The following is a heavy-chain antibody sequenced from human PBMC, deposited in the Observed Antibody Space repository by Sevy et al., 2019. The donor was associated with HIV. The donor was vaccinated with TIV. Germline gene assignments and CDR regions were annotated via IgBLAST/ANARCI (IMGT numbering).Heavy chain of an antibody. CDR2: IYSGGST. V-gene: IGHV3-53*01. J-gene: IGHJ3*02. D-gene: IGHD1-26*01. CDR1: GFTVSSNY. Sequence: GGSLRLSCAASGFTVSSNYMSWVRQAPGKGLEWVSVIYSGGSTYYADSVKGRFTISRDNSKNRLYLQMNSLRAEDTAMYYCAGRYSGNYYGAFDIWGQGTMVTVSS. CDR3: AGRYSGNYYGAFDI.